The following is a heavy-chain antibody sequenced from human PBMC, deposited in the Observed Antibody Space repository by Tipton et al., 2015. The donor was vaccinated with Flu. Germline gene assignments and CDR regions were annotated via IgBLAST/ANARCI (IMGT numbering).Heavy chain of an antibody. Sequence: TLSLTCTVSGGSISSGDYYWSWIRQPPGKGLEWIGYIYYSGSTYYNPSLKSRVTISVDTSKNQFSLKLSSVTAADTAVYYCARGGFDWLSGYYFDYWGQGTLVPVSS. CDR3: ARGGFDWLSGYYFDY. V-gene: IGHV4-30-4*01. D-gene: IGHD3-9*01. CDR1: GGSISSGDYY. CDR2: IYYSGST. J-gene: IGHJ4*02.